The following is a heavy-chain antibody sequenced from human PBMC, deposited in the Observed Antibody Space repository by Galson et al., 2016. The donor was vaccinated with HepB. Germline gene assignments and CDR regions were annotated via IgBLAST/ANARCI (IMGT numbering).Heavy chain of an antibody. CDR2: INPDTGGT. D-gene: IGHD4-23*01. J-gene: IGHJ4*02. CDR3: ARDRGNSHLDF. V-gene: IGHV1-2*04. Sequence: SVKVSCKASGYTFNGNYIHWVRQAPGQGLEWMGWINPDTGGTNYTQKFQGWVTLASDTSISTVYMELNRVTSDDTAVYYCARDRGNSHLDFWGQGTLVTVSS. CDR1: GYTFNGNY.